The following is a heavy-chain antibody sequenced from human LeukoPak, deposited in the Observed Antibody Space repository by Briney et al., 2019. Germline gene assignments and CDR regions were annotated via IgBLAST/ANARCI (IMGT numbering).Heavy chain of an antibody. Sequence: SETLSLTCTVPGGSLSSYYWTWIREPPGKGLEWIGYIYYSGSTNYNPSLKSRVTISVDTSKNQYSLKLSSVTAADTAVYYCARHIYGDSPFDYWGQGTLVTVSS. CDR3: ARHIYGDSPFDY. CDR1: GGSLSSYY. D-gene: IGHD4-17*01. J-gene: IGHJ4*02. CDR2: IYYSGST. V-gene: IGHV4-59*08.